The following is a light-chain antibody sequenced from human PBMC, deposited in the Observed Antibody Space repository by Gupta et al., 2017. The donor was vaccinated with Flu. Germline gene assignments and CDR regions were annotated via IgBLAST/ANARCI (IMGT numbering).Light chain of an antibody. CDR2: EVS. V-gene: IGKV2-30*01. CDR1: QSLVYKNGITY. CDR3: KRGKPPWT. Sequence: DVVMTQSPLPLPVTLGTPASISCRSSQSLVYKNGITYLDWFQQKPDQSPRLIIDEVSKRDCGDPGRCSGGGESNDFTLKSSRGEDEDVGVYYYKRGKPPWTFGQGTKMEI. J-gene: IGKJ2*01.